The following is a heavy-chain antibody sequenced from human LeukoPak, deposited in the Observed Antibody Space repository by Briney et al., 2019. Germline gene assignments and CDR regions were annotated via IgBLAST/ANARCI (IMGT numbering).Heavy chain of an antibody. Sequence: ASVKVSCKVSGYTLTELSMHWVRQAPGKGLEWMGGFDPEDGETIYAQKFQGRVTMTRNTSISTAYMELSSLRSEDTAVYYCARGARKQAAASYFDYWGQGTLVTVSS. J-gene: IGHJ4*02. V-gene: IGHV1-24*01. CDR2: FDPEDGET. CDR3: ARGARKQAAASYFDY. CDR1: GYTLTELS. D-gene: IGHD6-13*01.